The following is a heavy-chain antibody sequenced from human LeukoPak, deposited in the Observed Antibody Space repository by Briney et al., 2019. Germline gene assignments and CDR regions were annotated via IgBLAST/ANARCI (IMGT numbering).Heavy chain of an antibody. Sequence: PGGSLRLSCAASGFTFSSYAMHWVRQAPGKGLEYVSAISSNGGSTYYANSVKGRFTISRDNYKNTLYLQMGSLRAEDMAVYYCARGYIKPPYYMDVWGKGTTVTVSS. CDR1: GFTFSSYA. D-gene: IGHD5-18*01. V-gene: IGHV3-64*01. J-gene: IGHJ6*03. CDR3: ARGYIKPPYYMDV. CDR2: ISSNGGST.